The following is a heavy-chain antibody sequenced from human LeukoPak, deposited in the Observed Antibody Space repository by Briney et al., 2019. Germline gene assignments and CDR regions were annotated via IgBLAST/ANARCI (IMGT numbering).Heavy chain of an antibody. V-gene: IGHV3-23*01. J-gene: IGHJ4*02. CDR2: ITNRGDAT. D-gene: IGHD6-19*01. Sequence: GGSLRLSCVASGFPSSGYAMGWVRQTPGKGLEWVSAITNRGDATYYADSVKGRFTISRDHSKNTLFLQMNSLRAEDSAVYFCGKDARRSSGWWFFDHWGQGTLVTVSS. CDR1: GFPSSGYA. CDR3: GKDARRSSGWWFFDH.